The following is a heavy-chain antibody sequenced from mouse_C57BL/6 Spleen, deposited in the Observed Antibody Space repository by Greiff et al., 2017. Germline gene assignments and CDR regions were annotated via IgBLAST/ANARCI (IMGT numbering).Heavy chain of an antibody. D-gene: IGHD2-13*01. CDR1: GYTFTSYW. J-gene: IGHJ1*03. CDR3: AREGSTMVTIWYFDV. V-gene: IGHV1-69*01. Sequence: QVQLQQPGAELVMPGASVTLSCKASGYTFTSYWMHWVKPSPGQGLEWIGEIDTYDSYTNYNKKFNGKSTLTVDKSSSTTYMQLSSLTSEVAAVYHCAREGSTMVTIWYFDVWGTGTTVTDSS. CDR2: IDTYDSYT.